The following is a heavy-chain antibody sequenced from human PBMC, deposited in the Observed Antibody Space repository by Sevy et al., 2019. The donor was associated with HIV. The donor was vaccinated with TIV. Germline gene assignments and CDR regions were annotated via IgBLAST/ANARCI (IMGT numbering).Heavy chain of an antibody. V-gene: IGHV4-34*01. D-gene: IGHD2-15*01. CDR2: INHSGGT. J-gene: IGHJ3*02. CDR1: GGSFSGYY. Sequence: SETLSLTCAVYGGSFSGYYWSWIRQPPGKGLEWIGEINHSGGTNYNPSLKSRVTISVDTSKNQFSLNLNSVTAADPAVYYCARHCTGSSCSHAFDIWGQGTMVTVSS. CDR3: ARHCTGSSCSHAFDI.